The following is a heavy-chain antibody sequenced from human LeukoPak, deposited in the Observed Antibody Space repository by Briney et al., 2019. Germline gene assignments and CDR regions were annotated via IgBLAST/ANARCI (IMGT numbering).Heavy chain of an antibody. CDR2: IFYSGST. V-gene: IGHV4-39*02. CDR1: GDSISSSSSY. D-gene: IGHD3-16*02. CDR3: ARVYPPSTFDY. J-gene: IGHJ4*02. Sequence: SETLSLTCTVSGDSISSSSSYWGWIRQPPGKGLEWIGSIFYSGSTYYNPSLKSRVTISIVASKNQFSLKLSSVTAADTAVYYCARVYPPSTFDYWGQGTLVTVSS.